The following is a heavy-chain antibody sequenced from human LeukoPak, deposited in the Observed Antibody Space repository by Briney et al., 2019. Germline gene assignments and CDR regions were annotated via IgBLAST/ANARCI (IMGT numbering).Heavy chain of an antibody. CDR2: ISANNGET. D-gene: IGHD2-2*01. CDR3: ARVPPSAHQLLSSDY. Sequence: ASVKVSCKASGYTFTNYGISWVRQAPGQGHEWMAWISANNGETRYAQNLQGRLTMTTDTSTSTAYMEPRSLRPDDTAVYYCARVPPSAHQLLSSDYWGQGTQVTVSS. V-gene: IGHV1-18*04. CDR1: GYTFTNYG. J-gene: IGHJ4*02.